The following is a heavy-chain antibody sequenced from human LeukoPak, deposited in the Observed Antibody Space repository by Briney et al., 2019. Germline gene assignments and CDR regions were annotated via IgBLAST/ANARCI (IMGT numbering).Heavy chain of an antibody. CDR3: ARDGYKPQPFDY. CDR2: INHSGST. D-gene: IGHD5-24*01. Sequence: SETLSLTCTVSGGSISGSSYYWGWIRQPPGKGLEWIGEINHSGSTNYNPSLKSRVTISVDTSKNQFSLKLSSVTAADTAVYYCARDGYKPQPFDYWGQGTLVTVSS. CDR1: GGSISGSSYY. J-gene: IGHJ4*02. V-gene: IGHV4-39*07.